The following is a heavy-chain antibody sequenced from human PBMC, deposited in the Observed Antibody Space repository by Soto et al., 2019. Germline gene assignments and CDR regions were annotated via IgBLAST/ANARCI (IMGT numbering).Heavy chain of an antibody. CDR1: GFTFSSYA. Sequence: GSLRLSCAASGFTFSSYAMSWVRQAPGKGLEWVSIIYSGGSTYCADSVQGRFTISRDNSKNTLFLQMSSLRAEDTAVYYCAREGGGVYCSGGSCYGRYFDFWGQGTRVTAPQ. J-gene: IGHJ4*02. V-gene: IGHV3-23*01. CDR3: AREGGGVYCSGGSCYGRYFDF. D-gene: IGHD2-15*01. CDR2: IIYSGGST.